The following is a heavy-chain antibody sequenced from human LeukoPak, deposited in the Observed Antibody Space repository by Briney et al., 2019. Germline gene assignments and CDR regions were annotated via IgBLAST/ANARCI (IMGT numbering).Heavy chain of an antibody. CDR3: ARDGGPEDAFDI. CDR2: IFPSGGEI. V-gene: IGHV3-23*01. D-gene: IGHD4-23*01. Sequence: GGSLRLSCEASGFTFSTFAMIWVRQPPGKGLEWVSSIFPSGGEIHYADSVRGRFTISRDNSKNTLYLQMNSLRAEDTAVYYCARDGGPEDAFDIWGQGTMVTVSS. CDR1: GFTFSTFA. J-gene: IGHJ3*02.